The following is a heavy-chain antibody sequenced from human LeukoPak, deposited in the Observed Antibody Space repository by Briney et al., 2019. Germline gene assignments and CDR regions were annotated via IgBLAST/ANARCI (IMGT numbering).Heavy chain of an antibody. Sequence: SETLSLTCAVSGDSLSSYYWSWIRQPPGKRLEWIAYMQYGRDTNYNPSQKSRVPISVDTSNSQFSLKLSFVSAVDTAVYYCARYVGVRDRHYLDVWGKGTTVTVSS. CDR3: ARYVGVRDRHYLDV. D-gene: IGHD3-10*01. CDR2: MQYGRDT. CDR1: GDSLSSYY. J-gene: IGHJ6*03. V-gene: IGHV4-59*01.